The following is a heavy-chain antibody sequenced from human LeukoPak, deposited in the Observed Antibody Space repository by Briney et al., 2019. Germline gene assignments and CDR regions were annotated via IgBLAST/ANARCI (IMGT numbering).Heavy chain of an antibody. CDR3: ARVVDTHSDY. CDR2: INQDGSER. V-gene: IGHV3-7*02. J-gene: IGHJ4*02. D-gene: IGHD5-18*01. Sequence: GGSLRLSCAASGFAFNTYCMSWVRQAPGKGLEWVANINQDGSERNFVDSVKGRFTISRDNAKNTLYLQMNSLRAEDTAVYYCARVVDTHSDYWGQGTLVTVSS. CDR1: GFAFNTYC.